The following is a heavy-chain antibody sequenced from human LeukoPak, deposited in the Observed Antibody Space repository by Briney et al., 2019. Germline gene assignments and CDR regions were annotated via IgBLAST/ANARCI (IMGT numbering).Heavy chain of an antibody. V-gene: IGHV3-23*01. CDR2: IYNSGAKI. J-gene: IGHJ4*02. CDR1: GFTFSTYY. CDR3: AKDVAPDSGWDLDY. Sequence: WGYLSLYCAVSGFTFSTYYMTWVRQGPAKGLESVSSIYNSGAKIYYAESVKGRFTISRDNSKYLLYLQMNSLRVEDTAVYYCAKDVAPDSGWDLDYWGQGTLVTVSS. D-gene: IGHD6-19*01.